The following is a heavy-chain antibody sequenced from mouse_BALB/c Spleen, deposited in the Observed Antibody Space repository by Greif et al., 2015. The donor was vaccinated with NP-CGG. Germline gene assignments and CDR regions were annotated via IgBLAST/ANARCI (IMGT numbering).Heavy chain of an antibody. V-gene: IGHV1-9*01. CDR3: ARDDLDY. J-gene: IGHJ2*01. CDR2: ILPGSGST. CDR1: GYTFSSYW. Sequence: QVQLQQSGAELMKPGASVKIPCKATGYTFSSYWIEWVKQRPGHGLEWIGEILPGSGSTNYNEKFKGKATFTADTSSNAAYMQLSSLTSEDAAVYYCARDDLDYGGQGTTLTVSS.